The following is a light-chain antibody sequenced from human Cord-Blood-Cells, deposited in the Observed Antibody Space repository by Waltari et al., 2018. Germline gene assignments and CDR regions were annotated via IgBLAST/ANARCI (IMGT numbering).Light chain of an antibody. CDR1: SSDVGGYNS. CDR3: SSYTSSSTWV. V-gene: IGLV2-14*03. Sequence: QSALPQPASVSGSPGQSITISGTGTSSDVGGYNSVSCYQQHPGKAPKLMIYDVSNRPSGVSNRFSGSKSGNTASLTISGLQAEDEADYYCSSYTSSSTWVFGGGTKLTVL. J-gene: IGLJ3*02. CDR2: DVS.